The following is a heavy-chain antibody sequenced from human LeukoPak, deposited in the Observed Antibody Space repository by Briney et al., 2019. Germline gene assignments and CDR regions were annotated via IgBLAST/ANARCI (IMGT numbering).Heavy chain of an antibody. J-gene: IGHJ4*02. CDR1: GGSISRYY. Sequence: PSETLSLTCIVSGGSISRYYWSWIRQPPGEGLEWIGYFDNSDSTNYNPSLKNRVTISEDTSKNQFALELRSVTAADTAIYYCARGKYSSGWYLDFWGQGTLVTVSS. D-gene: IGHD6-19*01. CDR2: FDNSDST. CDR3: ARGKYSSGWYLDF. V-gene: IGHV4-59*01.